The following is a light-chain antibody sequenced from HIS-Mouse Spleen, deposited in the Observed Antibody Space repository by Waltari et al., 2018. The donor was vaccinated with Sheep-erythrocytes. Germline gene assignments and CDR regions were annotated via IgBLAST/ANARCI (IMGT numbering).Light chain of an antibody. CDR2: DAS. CDR1: QSVSSY. Sequence: EIVLTQSPATLSLSPGDRATRSCRASQSVSSYVAWYQQKPGQAPRLLIYDASNRATGIPARFSGSGSGTDFTLTISSLEPEDFAVYYCQQRSNWPPITFGQGTRLEIK. CDR3: QQRSNWPPIT. J-gene: IGKJ5*01. V-gene: IGKV3-11*01.